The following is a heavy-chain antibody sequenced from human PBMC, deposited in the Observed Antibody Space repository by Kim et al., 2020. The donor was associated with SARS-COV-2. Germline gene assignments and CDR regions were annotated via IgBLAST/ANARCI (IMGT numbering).Heavy chain of an antibody. D-gene: IGHD2-21*02. J-gene: IGHJ4*01. CDR2: ISWNSGSI. V-gene: IGHV3-9*01. CDR1: GFTFDDYA. CDR3: AKSAGVTAILYYFDY. Sequence: GRSLRLSCAASGFTFDDYAMHWVRQAPGKGLEWVSGISWNSGSIGYADSVKGRFTISRDNAKNSLYLQMNSLRAEDTALYYCAKSAGVTAILYYFDYWG.